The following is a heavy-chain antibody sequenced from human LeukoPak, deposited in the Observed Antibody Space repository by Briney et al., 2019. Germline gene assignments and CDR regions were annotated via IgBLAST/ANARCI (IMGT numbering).Heavy chain of an antibody. CDR2: IKQDGSEK. V-gene: IGHV3-7*01. CDR1: GFTFSSYW. Sequence: PGGSLRLSCAASGFTFSSYWMSWVRQAPGKGLEWVANIKQDGSEKYYVDSVKGRFTISRDNVKNSLYPQMNSLRAEDTAVYYCARDRGVRGVIDDYWGQGTLVTVSS. CDR3: ARDRGVRGVIDDY. D-gene: IGHD3-10*01. J-gene: IGHJ4*02.